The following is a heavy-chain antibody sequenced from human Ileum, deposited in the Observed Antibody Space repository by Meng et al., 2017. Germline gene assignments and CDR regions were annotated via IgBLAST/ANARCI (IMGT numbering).Heavy chain of an antibody. V-gene: IGHV3-23*01. CDR3: AKLPGVAVTGDFDY. D-gene: IGHD6-19*01. J-gene: IGHJ4*02. CDR1: GFTLSSYA. CDR2: IRGSGDTT. Sequence: GESLKISCAASGFTLSSYAMTWVRQASGKGLEWVSAIRGSGDTTYYAGSVKGRFTISRDISKNTLYLQMSSLRAEDTAVYYCAKLPGVAVTGDFDYWGQGTLVTVSS.